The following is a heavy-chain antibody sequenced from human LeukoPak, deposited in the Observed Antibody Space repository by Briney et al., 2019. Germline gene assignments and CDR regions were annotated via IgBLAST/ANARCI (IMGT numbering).Heavy chain of an antibody. D-gene: IGHD4-17*01. CDR2: IYSGGST. Sequence: GGSLRLSCAASGFTFSNYAMSWVRQAPGKGLEWVSVIYSGGSTYYADSVKGRFTVSRDNSKNTLYLQMNSLRVEDTAVYYCARMTTDYGVDVWGQGTTVTVSS. CDR1: GFTFSNYA. J-gene: IGHJ6*02. CDR3: ARMTTDYGVDV. V-gene: IGHV3-53*01.